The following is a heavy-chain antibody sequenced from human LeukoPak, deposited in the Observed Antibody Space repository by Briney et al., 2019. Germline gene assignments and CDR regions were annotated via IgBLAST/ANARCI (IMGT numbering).Heavy chain of an antibody. CDR1: GGSFSGYY. D-gene: IGHD1-14*01. V-gene: IGHV4-34*01. CDR2: INHSGST. J-gene: IGHJ1*01. Sequence: SETLTLTCAVYGGSFSGYYWSWIRQPPGKGLEWIGEINHSGSTNYNPSLKSRVTISVDTSKNQFSLKLSSVTAADTAVYYCARGVGRVRSYNWGQGTLVTVSS. CDR3: ARGVGRVRSYN.